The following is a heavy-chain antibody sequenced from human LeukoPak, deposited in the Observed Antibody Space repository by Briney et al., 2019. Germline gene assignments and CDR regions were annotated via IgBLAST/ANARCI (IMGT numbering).Heavy chain of an antibody. V-gene: IGHV3-49*04. J-gene: IGHJ4*02. CDR2: IRTKAYGGTT. D-gene: IGHD4-11*01. CDR3: TRVLVRTTDYYFDY. CDR1: GFTFSRYD. Sequence: GGSLRLSCAASGFTFSRYDMNGVRQAPGKALEGVGFIRTKAYGGTTEYGASVKHKFNISRDDFKSTAYLQMNSLETEDTAVYFCTRVLVRTTDYYFDYWGQGTLVTVSS.